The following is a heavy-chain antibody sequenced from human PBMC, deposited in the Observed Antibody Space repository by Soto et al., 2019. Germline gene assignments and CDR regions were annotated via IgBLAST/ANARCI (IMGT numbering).Heavy chain of an antibody. CDR3: AKEGEHSSGWANFDY. CDR1: GFTFSSYA. D-gene: IGHD6-19*01. J-gene: IGHJ4*02. CDR2: ISGSGVST. V-gene: IGHV3-23*01. Sequence: HPGGSLRLSCAASGFTFSSYAMHWVRQAPGKGLEWVSAISGSGVSTYYADSVKGRFTISRDNSKNTLYLQMNSLRAEDTAVYYCAKEGEHSSGWANFDYWGQGTLVTVSS.